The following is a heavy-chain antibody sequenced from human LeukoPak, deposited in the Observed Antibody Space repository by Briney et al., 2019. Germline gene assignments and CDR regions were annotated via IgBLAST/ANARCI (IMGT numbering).Heavy chain of an antibody. J-gene: IGHJ4*02. CDR3: ARDLGYADFDF. CDR2: ISGSGGRT. V-gene: IGHV3-23*01. Sequence: GGSLRLSCAVSGFTFSSYTMSWVRQAPGKGLEWVAAISGSGGRTYYADFVKGRFTISRDNSKNTLYLQMNSLRAEDTAVYYCARDLGYADFDFWGQGTLVTVSS. CDR1: GFTFSSYT. D-gene: IGHD5-12*01.